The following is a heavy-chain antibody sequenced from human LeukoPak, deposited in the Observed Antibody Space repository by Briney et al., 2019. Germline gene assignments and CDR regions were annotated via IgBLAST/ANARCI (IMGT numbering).Heavy chain of an antibody. CDR1: GFTFSSYA. J-gene: IGHJ4*02. Sequence: GGSLRLSCAASGFTFSSYAMSWVRQAPGKGLEWVSYISSSGSTIYYADSVKGRFTISRDNAKNSLYLQMNSLRAEDTAVYYCARDFVLVGAPSTDYWGQGTLVTVSS. CDR3: ARDFVLVGAPSTDY. D-gene: IGHD1-26*01. CDR2: ISSSGSTI. V-gene: IGHV3-48*04.